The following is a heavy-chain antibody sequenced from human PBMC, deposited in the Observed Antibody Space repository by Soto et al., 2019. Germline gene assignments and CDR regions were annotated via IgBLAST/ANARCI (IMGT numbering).Heavy chain of an antibody. CDR3: ATLYYDSSGYYGMDV. CDR1: GGSFSGYY. Sequence: PSETLSLTCAVYGGSFSGYYWSWIRQPPGKGLEWIGEINHSGSTNYNPSLKSRVTISVDTSKNQFSLKLSSVTAADTAVYYCATLYYDSSGYYGMDVWGQGTTVTVSS. J-gene: IGHJ6*02. D-gene: IGHD3-22*01. CDR2: INHSGST. V-gene: IGHV4-34*01.